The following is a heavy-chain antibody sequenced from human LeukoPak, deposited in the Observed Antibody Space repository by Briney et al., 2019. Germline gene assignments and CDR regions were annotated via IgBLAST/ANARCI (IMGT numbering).Heavy chain of an antibody. CDR3: TTSGLH. CDR1: GFTFSNAW. Sequence: GGSLRLSCAASGFTFSNAWMSWVRQAPGKGLEWAGRIKSKTDGGTTDYAAPVKGRFTTSRDDSKNTMYLQMNSLKTEDTAVYYCTTSGLHWGQGTLVTVS. CDR2: IKSKTDGGTT. D-gene: IGHD3-10*01. V-gene: IGHV3-15*01. J-gene: IGHJ4*02.